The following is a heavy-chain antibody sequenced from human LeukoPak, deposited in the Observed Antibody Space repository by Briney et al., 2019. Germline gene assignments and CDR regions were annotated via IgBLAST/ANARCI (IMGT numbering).Heavy chain of an antibody. J-gene: IGHJ4*02. CDR3: SRDPTYYLRYGYFDY. V-gene: IGHV3-21*01. Sequence: GGSLRLSCAVSGFMFREYGMHWVRQAPGKGLEWVSSINNVGSHIYYAGSVKGRFTISRDNTKNSLYLQMNSLRAEDTAVYYCSRDPTYYLRYGYFDYWGQGALVTVSS. D-gene: IGHD1-26*01. CDR2: INNVGSHI. CDR1: GFMFREYG.